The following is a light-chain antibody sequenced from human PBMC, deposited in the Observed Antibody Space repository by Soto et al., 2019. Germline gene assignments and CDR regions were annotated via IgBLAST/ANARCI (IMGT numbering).Light chain of an antibody. J-gene: IGKJ1*01. CDR3: QQSYSIPT. CDR2: AAS. V-gene: IGKV1-39*01. Sequence: DIQLTQSPSSLSASVGDRVTITCRASQTIIIYLNWYQHKPGKAPKLLISAASSLQSGVPSRFSGSGSGTDFTLTISSLQLEDFATYYCQQSYSIPTFGQGTKVEIK. CDR1: QTIIIY.